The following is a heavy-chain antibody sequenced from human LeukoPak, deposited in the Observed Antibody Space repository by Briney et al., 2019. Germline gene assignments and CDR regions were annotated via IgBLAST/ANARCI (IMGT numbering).Heavy chain of an antibody. Sequence: SETLSLTCAVYGGSFSGYYWSWIRQPPGKGLEWIGEINHSGSTNYNPSLKSRVTISVDTSKNQFSLKLSSVTAADTAVYYCAGAMTTEDYWGQGTLVTVSS. CDR3: AGAMTTEDY. V-gene: IGHV4-34*01. D-gene: IGHD4-11*01. CDR2: INHSGST. J-gene: IGHJ4*02. CDR1: GGSFSGYY.